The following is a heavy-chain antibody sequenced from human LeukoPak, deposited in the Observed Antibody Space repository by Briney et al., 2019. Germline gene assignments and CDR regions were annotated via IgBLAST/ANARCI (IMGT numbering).Heavy chain of an antibody. D-gene: IGHD2-8*02. J-gene: IGHJ4*02. CDR2: INPSGGST. CDR3: NLVVVYTDFDY. CDR1: GYTFTSYY. V-gene: IGHV1-46*01. Sequence: VASVKVSCKASGYTFTSYYMHWVRQAPGQGLEWMGIINPSGGSTSYAQKFQGRVTMTRDTSTSTVYMELSSLRSEDTAVYYCNLVVVYTDFDYWGQGTPVTVSS.